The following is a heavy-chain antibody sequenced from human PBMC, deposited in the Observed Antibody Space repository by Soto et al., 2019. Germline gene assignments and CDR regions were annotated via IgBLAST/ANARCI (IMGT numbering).Heavy chain of an antibody. V-gene: IGHV3-21*01. CDR1: GFTFSRYS. J-gene: IGHJ4*02. CDR3: ARSYDILTGYSGFDY. Sequence: EVQLVESGGGLVKPGGSLRLSCAASGFTFSRYSMNWVRQAPGKGLEWVSSISGSSSYIYYAASVKGRFTISRDNAKNSLYLQMNSLRAEDTAVYYCARSYDILTGYSGFDYWGQGTLVTVSS. CDR2: ISGSSSYI. D-gene: IGHD3-9*01.